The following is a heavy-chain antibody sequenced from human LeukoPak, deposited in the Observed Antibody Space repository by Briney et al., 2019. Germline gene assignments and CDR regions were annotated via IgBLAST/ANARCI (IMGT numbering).Heavy chain of an antibody. CDR2: IYYSGST. CDR1: GGSISSSSYY. D-gene: IGHD5-18*01. CDR3: ARDSRDTLDP. J-gene: IGHJ5*02. V-gene: IGHV4-39*07. Sequence: SETLSLTCTVSGGSISSSSYYWGWTRQPPGKGLEWIGSIYYSGSTYYNLSLKSRVTISVDTSKNQFSLKLSSVTAADTAVYYCARDSRDTLDPWGQGTLVTVSS.